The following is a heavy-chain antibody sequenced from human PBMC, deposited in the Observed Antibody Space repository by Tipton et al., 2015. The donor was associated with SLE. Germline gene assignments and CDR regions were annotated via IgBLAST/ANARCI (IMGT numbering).Heavy chain of an antibody. CDR2: ISSLSSVT. D-gene: IGHD2-15*01. CDR3: ARNEIVEDEEMSSPYYFDY. CDR1: GYIFSGYE. Sequence: SLRLSCVGSGYIFSGYEMIWVRQIPGKGLEWLSYISSLSSVTHYADSVRGRFTVSRDNARNSLYLQMNSLRAEDTAVYYCARNEIVEDEEMSSPYYFDYWGQGTLVTVTS. J-gene: IGHJ4*02. V-gene: IGHV3-48*03.